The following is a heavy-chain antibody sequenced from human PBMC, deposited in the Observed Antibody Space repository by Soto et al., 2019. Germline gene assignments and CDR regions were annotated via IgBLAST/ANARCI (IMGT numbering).Heavy chain of an antibody. V-gene: IGHV1-69*13. CDR2: IIPIFGTA. J-gene: IGHJ6*02. CDR1: GGTFSSYA. CDR3: ARDPSKRWLQSMGYGMDV. D-gene: IGHD5-12*01. Sequence: GPPVKVSCKASGGTFSSYAISWVRQAPGQGLEWMGGIIPIFGTANYAQKFQGRVTITADESTSTAYMELSSLRSEDTAVYYCARDPSKRWLQSMGYGMDVWGQGTTVTVSS.